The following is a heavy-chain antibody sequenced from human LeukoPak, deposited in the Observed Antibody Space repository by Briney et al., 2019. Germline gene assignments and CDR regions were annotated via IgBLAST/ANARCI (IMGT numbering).Heavy chain of an antibody. CDR3: AKDVTMWYFDL. CDR1: GFTLSSYA. D-gene: IGHD4/OR15-4a*01. Sequence: GGSLRLSCAASGFTLSSYAMSWVRQAPGKGLEWVSTISGSGGSTYYADSVKGRFTISRDNSKNTLYLQMNSLRAEDTAVYYCAKDVTMWYFDLWGRGTLVTVSS. CDR2: ISGSGGST. V-gene: IGHV3-23*01. J-gene: IGHJ2*01.